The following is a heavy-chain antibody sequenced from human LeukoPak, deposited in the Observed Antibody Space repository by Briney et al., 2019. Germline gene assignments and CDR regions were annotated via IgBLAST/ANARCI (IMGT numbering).Heavy chain of an antibody. V-gene: IGHV4-59*01. CDR2: IYYSGST. J-gene: IGHJ4*02. D-gene: IGHD5-18*01. CDR1: GGSISSYH. Sequence: SETLSLTCTVSGGSISSYHWSWIRQPPGKGLEWIGYIYYSGSTNYNPSLKSRVTISVDTSKNQFSLKLSSVTAADTAVYYCARSEYSYGFDYWGQGTLVTVSS. CDR3: ARSEYSYGFDY.